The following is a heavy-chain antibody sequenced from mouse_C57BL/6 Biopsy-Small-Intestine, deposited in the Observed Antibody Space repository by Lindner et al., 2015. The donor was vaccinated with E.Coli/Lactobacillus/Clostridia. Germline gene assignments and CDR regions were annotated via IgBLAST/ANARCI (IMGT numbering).Heavy chain of an antibody. CDR2: INPSTGGT. CDR3: TRAYEYEGAMDY. Sequence: VQLQESGPVLVKPGASVKMSCKASGYTFTDYYMNWVKQSHGKSLEWIGEINPSTGGTIYNQNFKAKATLTVDKSSNTAYMQLKSLTSEDTAVYFCTRAYEYEGAMDYWGQGTSVTVSS. D-gene: IGHD2-4*01. J-gene: IGHJ4*01. CDR1: GYTFTDYY. V-gene: IGHV1-42*01.